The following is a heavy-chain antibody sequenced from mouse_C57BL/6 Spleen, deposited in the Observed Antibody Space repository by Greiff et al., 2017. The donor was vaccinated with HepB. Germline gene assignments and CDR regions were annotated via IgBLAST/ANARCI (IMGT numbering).Heavy chain of an antibody. CDR3: ARGYYGSSAAWFAY. Sequence: QVHVKQSGAELVKPGASVKISCKASGYAFSSYWMNWVKQRPGKGLEWIGQIYPGDGDTNYNGKFKGKATLTADKSSSTAYMQLSSLTSEDSAVYFYARGYYGSSAAWFAYWGQGTLVTVSA. D-gene: IGHD1-1*01. V-gene: IGHV1-80*01. CDR1: GYAFSSYW. J-gene: IGHJ3*01. CDR2: IYPGDGDT.